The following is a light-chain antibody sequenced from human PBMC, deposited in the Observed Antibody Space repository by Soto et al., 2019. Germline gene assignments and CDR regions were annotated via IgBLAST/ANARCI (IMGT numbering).Light chain of an antibody. CDR1: QSVSTN. CDR3: QQRSNWPPIT. V-gene: IGKV3-11*01. J-gene: IGKJ5*01. CDR2: DAS. Sequence: EIVMTQSPATLSVSPGERATLSCRASQSVSTNLAWYQQKPGQAPRLLIYDASNRATGTPARFSGSGSGTDFTLTISSLEPEDFAVYYCQQRSNWPPITFGQGTRLEIK.